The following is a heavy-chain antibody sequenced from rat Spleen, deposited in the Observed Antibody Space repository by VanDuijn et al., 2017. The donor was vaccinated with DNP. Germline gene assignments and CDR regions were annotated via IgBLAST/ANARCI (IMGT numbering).Heavy chain of an antibody. CDR2: ISYDGSST. Sequence: EVQLVESGGGLVQPGRSLKLSCAASGFTFSDYNMAWVRQAPRKGLEWVATISYDGSSTYYRDSVKGRFTISRDNGRNTLYLQMDSLRSEDTATYYCAKGGDYGAFDYWGQGVMVTVSS. V-gene: IGHV5-7*01. CDR1: GFTFSDYN. CDR3: AKGGDYGAFDY. D-gene: IGHD1-11*01. J-gene: IGHJ2*01.